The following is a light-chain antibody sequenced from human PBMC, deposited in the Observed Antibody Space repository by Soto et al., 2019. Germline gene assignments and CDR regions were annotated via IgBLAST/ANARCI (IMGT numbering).Light chain of an antibody. J-gene: IGKJ3*01. CDR1: QSVSVNY. CDR2: DAS. V-gene: IGKV3D-15*01. Sequence: VVLTQSPATLSLSPGDRATHSCTASQSVSVNYLAWYQQRPGQAPRLLIYDASTRATGIPARFSGSGSGTEFTLTISSLQSEDSAVYYCQQSHNRPSFGPGTKVDI. CDR3: QQSHNRPS.